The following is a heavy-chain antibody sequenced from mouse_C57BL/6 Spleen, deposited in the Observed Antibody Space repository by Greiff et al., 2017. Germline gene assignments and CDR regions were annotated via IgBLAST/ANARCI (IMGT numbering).Heavy chain of an antibody. CDR1: GYTFTSYG. Sequence: QVQLQQSGAELARPGASVKLSCKASGYTFTSYGISWVKQRPGQGLEWIGEIYPRSGNTYYNEKFKGKATLTADKSSSTAYMELRSLTAEDSAVXFCARRTGVFDYWGQGTTLTVAS. CDR3: ARRTGVFDY. CDR2: IYPRSGNT. J-gene: IGHJ2*01. V-gene: IGHV1-81*01. D-gene: IGHD4-1*01.